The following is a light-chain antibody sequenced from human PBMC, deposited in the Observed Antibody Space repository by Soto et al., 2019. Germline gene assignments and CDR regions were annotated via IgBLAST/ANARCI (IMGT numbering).Light chain of an antibody. Sequence: AIQLTQSPSSLSASVGDRVTITCRASQGISSALAWYQQKPGKSPNLLIYDVSSLESGVPSRFSGSGSGTDCTLTISSLQPEDFATYYCQQFNTSPALTFGGGTKVEIK. CDR1: QGISSA. CDR2: DVS. CDR3: QQFNTSPALT. V-gene: IGKV1-13*02. J-gene: IGKJ4*01.